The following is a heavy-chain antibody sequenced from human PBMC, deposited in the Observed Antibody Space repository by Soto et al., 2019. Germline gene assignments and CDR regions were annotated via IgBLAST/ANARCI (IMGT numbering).Heavy chain of an antibody. CDR1: GGSISSYY. CDR2: IYYSGST. J-gene: IGHJ6*02. D-gene: IGHD4-17*01. V-gene: IGHV4-59*01. Sequence: SETLSLTCTVSGGSISSYYWSWIRQPPGKGLEWIGYIYYSGSTNYNPSLKSRVTISVDTSKNQFSLKLSSVTAADTAVSYCARVAAGYGDHGGYYYGMDVWGQGTTVTVSS. CDR3: ARVAAGYGDHGGYYYGMDV.